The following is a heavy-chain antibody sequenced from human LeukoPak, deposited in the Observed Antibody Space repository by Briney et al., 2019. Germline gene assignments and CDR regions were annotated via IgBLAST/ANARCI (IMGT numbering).Heavy chain of an antibody. D-gene: IGHD5-12*01. CDR2: ISGSGGST. Sequence: GGTLRLSCAASGFTFSSYAMSWVRQAPGKGLEWVSAISGSGGSTYYADSVKGRFTISRDNSKNTLYLQMNSLRAEDTAVYYCARRRAGGGYDTYFDYWGQGTLVTVSS. J-gene: IGHJ4*02. V-gene: IGHV3-23*01. CDR3: ARRRAGGGYDTYFDY. CDR1: GFTFSSYA.